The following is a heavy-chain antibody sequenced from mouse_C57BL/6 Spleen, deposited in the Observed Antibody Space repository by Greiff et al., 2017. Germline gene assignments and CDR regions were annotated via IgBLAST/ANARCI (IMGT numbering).Heavy chain of an antibody. CDR2: ISSGGSYT. CDR1: GFTFSSYG. D-gene: IGHD2-4*01. CDR3: AREEYYDLAWFAY. J-gene: IGHJ3*01. Sequence: EVHLVESGGDLVKPGGSLKLSCAASGFTFSSYGMSWVRQTPDKRLEWVATISSGGSYTYYPDSVKGRFTISRDNAKNTLYLQMSSLKSEDTAMYYCAREEYYDLAWFAYWGQGTLVTVSA. V-gene: IGHV5-6*01.